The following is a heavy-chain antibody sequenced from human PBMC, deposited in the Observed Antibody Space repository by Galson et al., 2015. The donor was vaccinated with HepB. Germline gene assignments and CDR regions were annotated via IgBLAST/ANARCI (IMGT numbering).Heavy chain of an antibody. Sequence: SVKVSCKASGYTFTGYYMHWVRQAPGQGLEWMGWINPNSGGTNYAQKFQGWVTMTRDTSISTAYMELSRLRSDDTAVYYCAREGGRGLPALDYWGQGTLVTVSS. CDR2: INPNSGGT. J-gene: IGHJ4*02. CDR3: AREGGRGLPALDY. V-gene: IGHV1-2*04. D-gene: IGHD3-16*01. CDR1: GYTFTGYY.